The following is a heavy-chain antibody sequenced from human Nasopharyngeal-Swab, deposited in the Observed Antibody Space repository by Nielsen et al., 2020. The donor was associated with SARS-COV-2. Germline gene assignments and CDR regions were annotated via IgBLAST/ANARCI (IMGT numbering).Heavy chain of an antibody. V-gene: IGHV1-18*01. D-gene: IGHD3-3*01. J-gene: IGHJ4*02. CDR2: ISAYNGNT. CDR1: GYTFTSHG. Sequence: ASVKVSCKASGYTFTSHGISWVRQAPGQGLEWMGWISAYNGNTNYAQKLQGRVTMTTDTSTSTAYMELRSLRSDDTAVYYCARENSPPTYYDFWSGYSPNYFDYWGQGTLVTVSS. CDR3: ARENSPPTYYDFWSGYSPNYFDY.